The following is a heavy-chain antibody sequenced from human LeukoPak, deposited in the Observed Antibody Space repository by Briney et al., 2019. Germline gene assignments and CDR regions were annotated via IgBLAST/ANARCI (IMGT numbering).Heavy chain of an antibody. Sequence: ASVKVSCKVSGYTFTDYYMHWVPQAPGKGLEWMGLVDPEDGETIYAEKFQGRVTITADTSTDTAYMELSSLRSEDTAVYYCATDVIAAAQRGAFDIWGQGTMVTVSS. CDR1: GYTFTDYY. CDR3: ATDVIAAAQRGAFDI. V-gene: IGHV1-69-2*01. CDR2: VDPEDGET. J-gene: IGHJ3*02. D-gene: IGHD6-13*01.